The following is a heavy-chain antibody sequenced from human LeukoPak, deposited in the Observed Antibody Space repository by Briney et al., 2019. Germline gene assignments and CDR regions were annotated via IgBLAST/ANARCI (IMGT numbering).Heavy chain of an antibody. Sequence: ASVKVSCKASGYTFTGYYMHWVRQAPGQGLEWMGIINPSGGSTSYAQKFQGRVTMTRDTSTSTVYMELSSLRSEDTAVYYCAREYYAFWSGYYSRHAFDIWGQGTMVTVSS. V-gene: IGHV1-46*01. CDR1: GYTFTGYY. CDR2: INPSGGST. CDR3: AREYYAFWSGYYSRHAFDI. D-gene: IGHD3-3*01. J-gene: IGHJ3*02.